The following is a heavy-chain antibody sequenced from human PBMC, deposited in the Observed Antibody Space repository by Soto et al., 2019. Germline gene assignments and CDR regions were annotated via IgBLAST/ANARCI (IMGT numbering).Heavy chain of an antibody. CDR2: INHSGST. Sequence: SETLSPTSAVYGGSFSGYYWIWVRQPPFKGLEWIVEINHSGSTNYNPSLKSRVTISVDTSKNQFSLKLSSVTAADTAVYYCAREGSYYGSGSYTYYYYYYGMDVWGQGTTVTVSS. V-gene: IGHV4-34*01. D-gene: IGHD3-10*01. CDR3: AREGSYYGSGSYTYYYYYYGMDV. J-gene: IGHJ6*02. CDR1: GGSFSGYY.